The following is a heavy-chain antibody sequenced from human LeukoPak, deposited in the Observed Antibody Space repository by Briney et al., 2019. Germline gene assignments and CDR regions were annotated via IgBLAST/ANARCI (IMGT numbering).Heavy chain of an antibody. CDR1: GFTFNDYY. J-gene: IGHJ6*02. CDR3: ARDTNNGLDV. D-gene: IGHD1-14*01. CDR2: ISSSGLAT. Sequence: GGSLRLSCAASGFTFNDYYINWIRQAPGKGLEWVSYISSSGLATVYADSVKGRFTITRDNAHNFMSLQMNSLRPEDTAVYYCARDTNNGLDVWGRGTTVTVSS. V-gene: IGHV3-11*01.